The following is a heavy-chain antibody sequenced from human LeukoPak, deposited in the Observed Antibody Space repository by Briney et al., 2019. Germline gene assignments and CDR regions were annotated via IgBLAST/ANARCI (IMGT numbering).Heavy chain of an antibody. D-gene: IGHD3-22*01. V-gene: IGHV3-11*06. J-gene: IGHJ4*02. CDR2: FTSSSYT. CDR3: ARDAGGYYPDY. Sequence: PGGSLRLSCAASGFTFSDYYMSWIRQAPGKGLEWVSYFTSSSYTNYADSVKGRFTISRHNAKNSLYLQMNSLRPEDTAVYYCARDAGGYYPDYWGQGTLVTVSS. CDR1: GFTFSDYY.